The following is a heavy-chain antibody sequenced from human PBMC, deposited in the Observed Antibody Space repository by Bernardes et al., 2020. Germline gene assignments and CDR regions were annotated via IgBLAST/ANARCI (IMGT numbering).Heavy chain of an antibody. V-gene: IGHV3-21*01. CDR3: ARDGYSGYDYDGGGGY. CDR1: GFTFRNYD. J-gene: IGHJ4*02. Sequence: GGSLRLSCVASGFTFRNYDVNWVRQAPGKGLEWVSSISSSSSYIYYADSVKGRFTISRDNAKNSLYLQMNSLRAEDTAVYYCARDGYSGYDYDGGGGYWGQGTLVTVSS. D-gene: IGHD5-12*01. CDR2: ISSSSSYI.